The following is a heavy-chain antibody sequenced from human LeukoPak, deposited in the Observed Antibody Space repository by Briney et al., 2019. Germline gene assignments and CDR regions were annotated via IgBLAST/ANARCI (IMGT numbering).Heavy chain of an antibody. J-gene: IGHJ4*02. Sequence: PGGSLRLSCAASGFTFSSHALHWVRQAPGKGLEWVAVISYDGSNKYYTDSVKGRLTISRDNSKNTLYLQMNSLRAEDTAIYYCAREGPRGNSQFDYWGQGTLVTVSS. CDR3: AREGPRGNSQFDY. V-gene: IGHV3-30*04. D-gene: IGHD2/OR15-2a*01. CDR1: GFTFSSHA. CDR2: ISYDGSNK.